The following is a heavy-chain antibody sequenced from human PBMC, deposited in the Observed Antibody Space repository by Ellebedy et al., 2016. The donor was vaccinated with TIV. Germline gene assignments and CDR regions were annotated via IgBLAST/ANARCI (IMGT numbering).Heavy chain of an antibody. CDR1: GFTFSSYS. Sequence: GESLKISCAASGFTFSSYSMNWVRQAPGKGLEWVSSISSSSSYIYYADSVKGRFTISRDNSRGTLYLHMSDLRPEDTAVYFCARAPLITVPYFDTWGRGTLVTVSS. CDR3: ARAPLITVPYFDT. D-gene: IGHD3-16*01. CDR2: ISSSSSYI. J-gene: IGHJ4*02. V-gene: IGHV3-21*01.